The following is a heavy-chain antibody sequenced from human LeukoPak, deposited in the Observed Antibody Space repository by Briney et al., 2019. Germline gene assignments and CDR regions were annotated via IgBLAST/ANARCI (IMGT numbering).Heavy chain of an antibody. CDR3: ARVYNILTDSLHY. D-gene: IGHD3-9*01. Sequence: PGGSLRLSCAASGFTFSSYSMNWVRQAPGKGLEWVAFIRYDGSNKYYADSVRGRFTISRDNSKNTLYLQMNSLRAEDTAVCYCARVYNILTDSLHYWGQGTLVTVSS. V-gene: IGHV3-30*02. CDR2: IRYDGSNK. J-gene: IGHJ4*02. CDR1: GFTFSSYS.